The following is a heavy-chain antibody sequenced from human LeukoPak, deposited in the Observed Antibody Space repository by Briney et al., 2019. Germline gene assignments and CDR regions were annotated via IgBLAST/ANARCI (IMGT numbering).Heavy chain of an antibody. Sequence: SETLSRTCTVSGGSISSCYWSWIRQPPGKGLEWIGYIYYSGSTNYNPSLKSRVTISVDTSKNQFSLKLSSVTAADTAVYYCARAEGAYGDYIDYWGQGTLVTVSS. V-gene: IGHV4-59*12. CDR2: IYYSGST. D-gene: IGHD4-17*01. CDR3: ARAEGAYGDYIDY. J-gene: IGHJ4*02. CDR1: GGSISSCY.